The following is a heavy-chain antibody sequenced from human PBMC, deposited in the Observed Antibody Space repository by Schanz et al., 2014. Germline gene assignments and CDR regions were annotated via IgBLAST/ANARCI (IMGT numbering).Heavy chain of an antibody. J-gene: IGHJ4*02. Sequence: QVQLVQSGAEVKKPGSSVKVSCKASGGTFSSSTLTWVRQAPGQGLEWMGRIIPILGITNVAQTFQDRVTITADKSTSTAYMELSSLRSEDTAVYYCTKGRTFGRWGQGTLVTVSS. CDR2: IIPILGIT. CDR1: GGTFSSST. V-gene: IGHV1-69*02. D-gene: IGHD3-16*01. CDR3: TKGRTFGR.